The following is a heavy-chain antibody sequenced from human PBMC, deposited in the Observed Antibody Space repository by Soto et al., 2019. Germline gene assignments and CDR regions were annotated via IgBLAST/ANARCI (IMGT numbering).Heavy chain of an antibody. V-gene: IGHV1-69*01. CDR3: ARDRSSGWSLFDY. CDR1: GGSFSSYA. Sequence: QVQLVQSGAEVKKPGSSVKVSCKASGGSFSSYAISWVRQAPGQGLEWMGGIIPIFGTEDYAQNFQGRVTITADESTSTAYMELSSLRSEDTAVYYCARDRSSGWSLFDYWGQGTLVTVSS. D-gene: IGHD6-19*01. CDR2: IIPIFGTE. J-gene: IGHJ4*02.